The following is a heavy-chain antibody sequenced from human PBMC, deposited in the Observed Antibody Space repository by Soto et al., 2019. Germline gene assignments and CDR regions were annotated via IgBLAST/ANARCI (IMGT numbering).Heavy chain of an antibody. CDR1: GNRFTTFY. CDR3: ARDGIYGYRGYSYGFAF. CDR2: MNVDTGGT. J-gene: IGHJ2*01. Sequence: SVKVSCKASGNRFTTFYIHWVRQAPGQGLEWMGRMNVDTGGTTYAQKFQGRVTMTRDTSISTAYMEVPNVKSDDTAIYYCARDGIYGYRGYSYGFAFWGRRTRVSVSS. V-gene: IGHV1-2*06. D-gene: IGHD5-18*01.